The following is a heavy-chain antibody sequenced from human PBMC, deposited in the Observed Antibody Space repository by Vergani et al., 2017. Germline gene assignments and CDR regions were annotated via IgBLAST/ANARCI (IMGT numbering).Heavy chain of an antibody. Sequence: QVKLGEWGGGVVQRGGSLRLSCATSGFTLRNYDMQWIRQGPGKGLEFVAFIQFDGSNQYYADSVKGRFTLSRDFSKNTLYLQMNSLRTDDTATYYCAKHFRGWGIDYWGQGTQVIVSS. V-gene: IGHV3-30*02. CDR1: GFTLRNYD. J-gene: IGHJ4*02. D-gene: IGHD3-16*01. CDR2: IQFDGSNQ. CDR3: AKHFRGWGIDY.